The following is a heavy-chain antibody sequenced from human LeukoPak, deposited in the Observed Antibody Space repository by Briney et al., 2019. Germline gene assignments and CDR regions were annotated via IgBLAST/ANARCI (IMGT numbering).Heavy chain of an antibody. CDR1: GGAINSHY. J-gene: IGHJ4*02. V-gene: IGHV4-59*11. Sequence: PSETLSLTSTVSGGAINSHYWSWIRQPPGKGLEWIGYIYYSGSTNNPSLKSRVTISLETSKNQFSLKLSSVTAADTAVYYCARGARHTVVTPYYFDYWGQGTLVTVSS. D-gene: IGHD4-23*01. CDR2: IYYSGST. CDR3: ARGARHTVVTPYYFDY.